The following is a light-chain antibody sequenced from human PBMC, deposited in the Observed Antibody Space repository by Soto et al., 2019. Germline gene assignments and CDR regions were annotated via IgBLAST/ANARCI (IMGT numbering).Light chain of an antibody. V-gene: IGLV1-44*01. J-gene: IGLJ2*01. CDR2: RNH. CDR1: SSNIGTYA. CDR3: AAWDDSLRAVV. Sequence: QSVLTQSPSASATPGQRVTISCSGGSSNIGTYAVNWYQQLSGTAPTLLIFRNHQRPSGVPDRFSGSKSGTSASLAISGPQAEDEADYYCAAWDDSLRAVVFGGGTKLTVL.